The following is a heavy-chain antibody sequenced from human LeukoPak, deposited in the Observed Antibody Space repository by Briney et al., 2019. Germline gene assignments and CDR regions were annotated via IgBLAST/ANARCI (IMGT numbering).Heavy chain of an antibody. V-gene: IGHV3-48*03. CDR3: ASFGEAVAVDY. D-gene: IGHD6-19*01. CDR1: GFTFSSYE. J-gene: IGHJ4*02. CDR2: ISSSGSTI. Sequence: GGSLRLSWAASGFTFSSYEMNWVRQAPGKGLEWVSYISSSGSTIYYADSVKGRFTISRDNAKNSLYLQMNSLRAEDTAVYYCASFGEAVAVDYWGQGTLVTVSS.